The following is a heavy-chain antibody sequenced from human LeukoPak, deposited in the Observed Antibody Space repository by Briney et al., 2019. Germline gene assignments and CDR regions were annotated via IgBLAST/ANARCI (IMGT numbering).Heavy chain of an antibody. D-gene: IGHD5-18*01. J-gene: IGHJ4*02. CDR1: GFTFSSYW. CDR3: ARDDRYSAFDY. V-gene: IGHV3-74*01. CDR2: IDSDGSST. Sequence: GGSLRLSCAASGFTFSSYWMHWVRQAPGKGLVWVSRIDSDGSSTSYADSVKGRFTISRDNAKNTLYLQMNSLRAEDTAVYYCARDDRYSAFDYWGQGTLVTVSS.